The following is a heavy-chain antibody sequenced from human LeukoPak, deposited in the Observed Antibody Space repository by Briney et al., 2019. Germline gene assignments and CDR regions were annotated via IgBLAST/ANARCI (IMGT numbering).Heavy chain of an antibody. Sequence: NASETLSLTCAVYGGSFSGYYWSWIRQPPGKGLEWIGEINHSGSTNYNPSLKSRVTISVDTSKNQFSLKLSSVTAADTAMYYCAREVADYGGYYYYHYMDVWGKGTTVTISS. CDR3: AREVADYGGYYYYHYMDV. CDR1: GGSFSGYY. D-gene: IGHD4-23*01. V-gene: IGHV4-34*01. CDR2: INHSGST. J-gene: IGHJ6*03.